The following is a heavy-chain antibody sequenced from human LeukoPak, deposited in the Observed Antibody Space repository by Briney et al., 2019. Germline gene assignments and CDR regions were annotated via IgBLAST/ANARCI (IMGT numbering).Heavy chain of an antibody. J-gene: IGHJ4*02. D-gene: IGHD3-22*01. CDR2: ISYDGSNK. CDR1: GFTFSSYA. CDR3: ARTMTDDY. Sequence: GGSLRLSCAASGFTFSSYAMHWVRRAPGKGLEWVAVISYDGSNKYYADSVKGRFTISRDNSKNTLYLQMNSLRAEDTAVYYCARTMTDDYWGQGTLVTVSS. V-gene: IGHV3-30*04.